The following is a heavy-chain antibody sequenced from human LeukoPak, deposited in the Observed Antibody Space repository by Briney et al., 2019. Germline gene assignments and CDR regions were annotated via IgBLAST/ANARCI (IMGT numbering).Heavy chain of an antibody. Sequence: ASVKVSCNSSGYILSGYYLHWLRQAPGEGLEWMGWINPNSGDTNSAQRFHGRVTMTWDTSISTAYMELSRLRSDDTAVYYCARGRWLRGGGFDYWGQGTLVTVSS. CDR2: INPNSGDT. J-gene: IGHJ4*02. CDR1: GYILSGYY. D-gene: IGHD5-12*01. V-gene: IGHV1-2*02. CDR3: ARGRWLRGGGFDY.